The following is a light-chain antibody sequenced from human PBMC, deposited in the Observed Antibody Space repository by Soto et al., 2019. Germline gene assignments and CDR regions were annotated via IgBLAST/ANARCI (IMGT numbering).Light chain of an antibody. CDR1: SSNIGAGYD. V-gene: IGLV1-40*01. CDR2: GNS. Sequence: QSVLTQPPSVSGAPGQRVTISCTGSSSNIGAGYDVHWYQQLPGTAPKLLIYGNSNRPSGVPDRFSGSKSGTSASLAITGLQAEDEADDYCQSDDSSIYVFGTGTKVTVL. J-gene: IGLJ1*01. CDR3: QSDDSSIYV.